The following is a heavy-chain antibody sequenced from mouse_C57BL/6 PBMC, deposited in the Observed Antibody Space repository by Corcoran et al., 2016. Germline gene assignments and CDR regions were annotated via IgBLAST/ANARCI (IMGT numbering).Heavy chain of an antibody. V-gene: IGHV1-75*01. CDR1: GCTFTDYY. CDR2: ICPGSGST. D-gene: IGHD2-10*01. J-gene: IGHJ2*01. Sequence: QVQLQQSGPELVKPGASVKISCKASGCTFTDYYRNWVKQRPGQGLEWIGWICPGSGSTYYNEKIKGKATLTVDKSSNTAYMLLSSLTSEDSAVYVCAQAYYGNSFDYWGQGTTLTVSS. CDR3: AQAYYGNSFDY.